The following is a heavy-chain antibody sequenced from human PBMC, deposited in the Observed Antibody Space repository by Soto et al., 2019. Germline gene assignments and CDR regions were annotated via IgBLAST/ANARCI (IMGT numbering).Heavy chain of an antibody. Sequence: QVQLVQSGAEVKKPGASVKVSCKASGYTFTSYGITWVRQAPGQGLEWMGWISADNSNTNHAQKYRDRVTLPTDTXXTTAYMELRSLRSDDTVVYYCARKEVGGTRKDFDDWGQGPLVTVAS. CDR3: ARKEVGGTRKDFDD. CDR1: GYTFTSYG. CDR2: ISADNSNT. D-gene: IGHD1-26*01. J-gene: IGHJ4*02. V-gene: IGHV1-18*01.